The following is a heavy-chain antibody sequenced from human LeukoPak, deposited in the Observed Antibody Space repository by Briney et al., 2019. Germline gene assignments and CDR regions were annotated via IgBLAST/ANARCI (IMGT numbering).Heavy chain of an antibody. V-gene: IGHV3-20*04. J-gene: IGHJ4*02. Sequence: GGSLRLSCAASGFTFDDYGMSWVRQAPGKGLEWVSGINWNGGSTGYADSVKGRFTISRDNAKNSLYLQMNSLRAVDTALYYCARDLGYSSGWYARRGFDYWGQGTLVTVSS. CDR3: ARDLGYSSGWYARRGFDY. CDR2: INWNGGST. D-gene: IGHD6-19*01. CDR1: GFTFDDYG.